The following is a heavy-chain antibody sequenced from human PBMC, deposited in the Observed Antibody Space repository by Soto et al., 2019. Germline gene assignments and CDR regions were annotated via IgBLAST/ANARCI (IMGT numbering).Heavy chain of an antibody. J-gene: IGHJ4*02. CDR1: GYTFTGYY. V-gene: IGHV1-2*04. Sequence: ASVKVSCKASGYTFTGYYMHWVRQAPGQGLEWMGWINPNSGGTNYAQKFQGWVTMTRDTSISTAYMELSRLRSDDTAVYYCARGEDIMITFGGVIGELDYWGQGTLVTVS. CDR2: INPNSGGT. CDR3: ARGEDIMITFGGVIGELDY. D-gene: IGHD3-16*02.